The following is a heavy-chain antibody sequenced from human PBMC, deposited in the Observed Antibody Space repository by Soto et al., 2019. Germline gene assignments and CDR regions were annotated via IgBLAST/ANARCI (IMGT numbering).Heavy chain of an antibody. CDR1: GYTFTSYG. D-gene: IGHD2-15*01. V-gene: IGHV1-18*01. CDR2: ISAYNGNT. CDR3: ARGDIVVVIRDYYYGMDV. J-gene: IGHJ6*02. Sequence: ASVKVSCKASGYTFTSYGISWVRQAPGQGLEWMGWISAYNGNTNYAQKLQGRVTKTTDTSPSTAYMELRSLRSDDTAVYYCARGDIVVVIRDYYYGMDVWGQGTTVTVSS.